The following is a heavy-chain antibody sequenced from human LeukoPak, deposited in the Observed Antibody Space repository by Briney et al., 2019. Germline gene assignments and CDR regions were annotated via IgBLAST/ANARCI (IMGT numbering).Heavy chain of an antibody. D-gene: IGHD3-3*01. Sequence: ASVKVSCKASGYTFTSYDINWVRQATGQGLEWMGWMNPNSGNTGYAQKFQGRVTMTRNTSISTAYMELSSLRSEDTAVYYRARGHGSEIWSGYSSYYYYMDVWGKGTTVTVSS. J-gene: IGHJ6*03. CDR1: GYTFTSYD. CDR3: ARGHGSEIWSGYSSYYYYMDV. V-gene: IGHV1-8*01. CDR2: MNPNSGNT.